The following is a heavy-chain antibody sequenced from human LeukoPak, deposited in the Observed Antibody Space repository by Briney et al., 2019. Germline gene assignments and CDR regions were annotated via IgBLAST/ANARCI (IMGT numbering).Heavy chain of an antibody. V-gene: IGHV1-18*01. J-gene: IGHJ4*02. D-gene: IGHD2-2*01. CDR3: ARDDCTSASCYLAY. CDR2: ISTYNGNT. Sequence: ASVKVSCKASGYTFTSYGISWVRQPPGQGLEWMGWISTYNGNTNYAREFQGRVTMTTDTSTSTAYMELRSLRSDDTAVYYCARDDCTSASCYLAYWGQGTLVTVSS. CDR1: GYTFTSYG.